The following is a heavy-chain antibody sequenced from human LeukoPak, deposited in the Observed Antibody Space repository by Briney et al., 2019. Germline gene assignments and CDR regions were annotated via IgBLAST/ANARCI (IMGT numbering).Heavy chain of an antibody. Sequence: PSETLSLTCTVSGGSISSYYWSWIRQPPGKGLEWIGYIYYSGSTNYNPSLESRVTISVDTSKNQFSLKLSSVTAADTAVYYCARGRGVGATTWGQGTLVTVSS. J-gene: IGHJ4*02. D-gene: IGHD1-26*01. CDR1: GGSISSYY. V-gene: IGHV4-59*01. CDR2: IYYSGST. CDR3: ARGRGVGATT.